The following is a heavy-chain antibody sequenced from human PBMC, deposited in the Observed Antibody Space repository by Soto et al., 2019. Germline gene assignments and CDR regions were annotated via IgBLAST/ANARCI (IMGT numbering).Heavy chain of an antibody. V-gene: IGHV4-39*01. J-gene: IGHJ4*02. CDR1: GDSFTIDSYY. CDR2: ISHTGTT. Sequence: QLQLQESGPGLVKPSESLSLTCTVSGDSFTIDSYYWAWIRQPPGKGLEWLGTISHTGTTFHNPSLKSRLTMSVDTSKNPLSLNLSSVTAADTALYFCARHSDKYVSSWYGLGSWGQGTLVTVSS. D-gene: IGHD6-13*01. CDR3: ARHSDKYVSSWYGLGS.